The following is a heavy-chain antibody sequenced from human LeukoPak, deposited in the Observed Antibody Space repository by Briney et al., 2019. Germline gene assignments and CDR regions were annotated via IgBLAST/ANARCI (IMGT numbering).Heavy chain of an antibody. Sequence: ASVKVSCKASGYTFTGYYMHWVRQAPGQGLEWMGWINPNSGGTNCARKFQGRVTMTRDTSISTAYMELSRLRSDDTAVYYCARVSCIAVAGTDYWGQGTLVTVSS. J-gene: IGHJ4*02. CDR1: GYTFTGYY. V-gene: IGHV1-2*02. CDR2: INPNSGGT. CDR3: ARVSCIAVAGTDY. D-gene: IGHD6-19*01.